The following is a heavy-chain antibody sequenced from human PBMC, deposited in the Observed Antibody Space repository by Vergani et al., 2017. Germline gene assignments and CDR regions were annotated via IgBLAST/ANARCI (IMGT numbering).Heavy chain of an antibody. V-gene: IGHV1-69*02. CDR3: ARGYYYDSSGFYDAFDI. Sequence: QVQLVQSGAEVKKPGSSVKVSCKASGGTFSSYTISWVRQAPGQGLEWMGRIIPILGIANYAQKFQGRVTITADKSTSTAYMELSSLRSEATAVYYCARGYYYDSSGFYDAFDIWGQGTMVTVSS. CDR1: GGTFSSYT. CDR2: IIPILGIA. D-gene: IGHD3-22*01. J-gene: IGHJ3*02.